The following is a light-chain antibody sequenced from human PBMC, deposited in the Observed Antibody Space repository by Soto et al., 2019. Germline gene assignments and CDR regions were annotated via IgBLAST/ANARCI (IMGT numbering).Light chain of an antibody. J-gene: IGLJ3*02. Sequence: QSVLTQPPSASGTPGQRVTISFSGSSSNIGSNYVYWYQQLPGTSPKLLIYRNNQRLSGVPDRFSGAKSGTSASLAISGLRSEDEADYYCAAWDDSRSGRVCGGGTKLPVL. V-gene: IGLV1-47*01. CDR3: AAWDDSRSGRV. CDR2: RNN. CDR1: SSNIGSNY.